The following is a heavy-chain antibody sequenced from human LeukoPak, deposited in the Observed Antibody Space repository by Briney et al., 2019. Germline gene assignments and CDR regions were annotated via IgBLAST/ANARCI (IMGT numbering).Heavy chain of an antibody. CDR3: ARGPSDDYVWGSYRYPYFDY. Sequence: PSETLSLTCAVYGGSFSGYYWSWIRQPPGKGLERIGEINHSGSTNYNPSLKSRVTISVDTSKNQFSLKLSSVTAADTAVYYCARGPSDDYVWGSYRYPYFDYWGQGTLVTVSS. V-gene: IGHV4-34*01. J-gene: IGHJ4*02. D-gene: IGHD3-16*02. CDR2: INHSGST. CDR1: GGSFSGYY.